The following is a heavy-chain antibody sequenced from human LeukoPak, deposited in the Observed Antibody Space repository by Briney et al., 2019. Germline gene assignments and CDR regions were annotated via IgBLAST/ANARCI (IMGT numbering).Heavy chain of an antibody. CDR2: ISGSTGRT. D-gene: IGHD4-17*01. J-gene: IGHJ4*02. CDR3: AKQGDDGDYVHD. CDR1: GFTFSTYA. Sequence: GGSLRLSCAASGFTFSTYAMSWVRQAPGKGLEWVSAISGSTGRTYYADSVKGRFTISRDNSKNTLYLQMNSLRAEDPAVYYCAKQGDDGDYVHDWGQGTLVTVSS. V-gene: IGHV3-23*01.